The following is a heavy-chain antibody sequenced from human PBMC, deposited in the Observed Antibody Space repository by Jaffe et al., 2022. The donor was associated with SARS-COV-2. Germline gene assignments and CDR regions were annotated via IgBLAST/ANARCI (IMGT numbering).Heavy chain of an antibody. D-gene: IGHD3-22*01. CDR1: GFTFDDYA. CDR2: ISWNSGSI. V-gene: IGHV3-9*01. J-gene: IGHJ4*02. Sequence: EVQLVESGGGLVQPGRSLRLSCAASGFTFDDYAMHWVRQAPGKGLEWVSGISWNSGSIGYADSVKGRFTISRDNAKNSLYLQMNSLRAEDTALYYCAKDLYDSSGCFDYWGQGTLVTVSS. CDR3: AKDLYDSSGCFDY.